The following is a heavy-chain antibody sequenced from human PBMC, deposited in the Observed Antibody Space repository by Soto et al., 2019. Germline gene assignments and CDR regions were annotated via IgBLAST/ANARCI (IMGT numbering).Heavy chain of an antibody. CDR3: ATELGENPASPFDA. V-gene: IGHV1-69*13. Sequence: ASVKVSCKASGVTFSSETLGWVRQAPGQGLEWVGGIIPLFGTASYAQKFQGRVTITADESTSTVYMELSSLRSDDTAVYFCATELGENPASPFDAWGQGTLVTVSS. CDR2: IIPLFGTA. CDR1: GVTFSSET. J-gene: IGHJ4*02. D-gene: IGHD3-10*01.